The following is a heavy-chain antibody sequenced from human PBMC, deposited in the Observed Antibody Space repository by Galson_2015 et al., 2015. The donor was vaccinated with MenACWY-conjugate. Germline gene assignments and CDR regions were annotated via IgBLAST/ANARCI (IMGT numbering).Heavy chain of an antibody. CDR3: AKAPVSGTGTSLHY. J-gene: IGHJ4*02. Sequence: SLRLSCAASGFTFSRVTMTWVRQAPGKGLEWVSSISGSGGSTYYADSVKGRFTISRDNSKNTLYLQMNSLRADDTAAYYCAKAPVSGTGTSLHYWGQGTLVTVSS. CDR2: ISGSGGST. V-gene: IGHV3-23*01. D-gene: IGHD6-19*01. CDR1: GFTFSRVT.